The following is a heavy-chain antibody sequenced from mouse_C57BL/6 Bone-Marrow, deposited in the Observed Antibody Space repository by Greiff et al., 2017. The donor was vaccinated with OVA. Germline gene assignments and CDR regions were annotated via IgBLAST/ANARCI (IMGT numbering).Heavy chain of an antibody. CDR2: IDPSDSYT. J-gene: IGHJ4*01. Sequence: QVHVKQPGAELVRPGPSVKLSCKASGYTFTSYWMHWVKQRPGQGLEWIGVIDPSDSYTNYNQKFKGKATLTVDTSSSTAYMQLSSLTSEDSAVYYCARGSYYYGSSSYAMDYWGQGTSVTVSS. CDR1: GYTFTSYW. CDR3: ARGSYYYGSSSYAMDY. D-gene: IGHD1-1*01. V-gene: IGHV1-59*01.